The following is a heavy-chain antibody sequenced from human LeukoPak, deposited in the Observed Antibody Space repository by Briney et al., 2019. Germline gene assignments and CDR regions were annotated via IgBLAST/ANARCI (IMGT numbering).Heavy chain of an antibody. D-gene: IGHD4-23*01. CDR1: GYIFTNYW. J-gene: IGHJ4*02. CDR2: IYPDDSNT. CDR3: ARGGGGNLDY. Sequence: GESLKISCKCSGYIFTNYWIAWVRQTPGKGLEWMGIIYPDDSNTKYSPSFQGQVTISADKSVRTAYLQWSSLKASDTAVYYCARGGGGNLDYWGQGTLVTVSS. V-gene: IGHV5-51*01.